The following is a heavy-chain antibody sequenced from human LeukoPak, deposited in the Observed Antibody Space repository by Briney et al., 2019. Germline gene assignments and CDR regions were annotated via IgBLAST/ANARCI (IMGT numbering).Heavy chain of an antibody. V-gene: IGHV1-2*02. CDR1: GYTFSAYY. D-gene: IGHD7-27*01. Sequence: EASVRVSCKASGYTFSAYYMHWVRQAPGQGLEWMGWINSNSGATHYAQKFQGRVTMTTDTSSAIGYMDLRRLSSDDTAVYYCARDRDVGLTDFWGQGTLVTVSS. CDR2: INSNSGAT. CDR3: ARDRDVGLTDF. J-gene: IGHJ4*02.